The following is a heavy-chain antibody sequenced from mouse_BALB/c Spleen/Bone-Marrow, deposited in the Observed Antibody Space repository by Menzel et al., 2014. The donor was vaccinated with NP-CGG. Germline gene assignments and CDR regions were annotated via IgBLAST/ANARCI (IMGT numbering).Heavy chain of an antibody. J-gene: IGHJ1*01. CDR1: GFAFSRYW. D-gene: IGHD1-2*01. Sequence: VQLKHSGGGLVQPGGSLKLSCAASGFAFSRYWMTWVRQAPGKGLEWIGEINPDSSTINYTPSLKDKFIISRDNAKNTLYLQMSKVRSEDTALYYCARPGYYGYQGVWGAGTTVTVSS. CDR3: ARPGYYGYQGV. CDR2: INPDSSTI. V-gene: IGHV4-1*02.